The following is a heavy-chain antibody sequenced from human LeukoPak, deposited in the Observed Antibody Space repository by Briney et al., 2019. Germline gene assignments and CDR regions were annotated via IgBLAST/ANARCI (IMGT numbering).Heavy chain of an antibody. Sequence: SETLSLTCTVSGFSINTNYYYWGWIRQPPGKGLEWIGSIYYSGNTYYNPSLRSRVTISVDTSKNQFSLKLASVTAADTAVYYCARHQGHVQYKGSFKFDYWGQGPLVTVSS. CDR2: IYYSGNT. V-gene: IGHV4-39*01. CDR3: ARHQGHVQYKGSFKFDY. J-gene: IGHJ4*02. D-gene: IGHD1-14*01. CDR1: GFSINTNYYY.